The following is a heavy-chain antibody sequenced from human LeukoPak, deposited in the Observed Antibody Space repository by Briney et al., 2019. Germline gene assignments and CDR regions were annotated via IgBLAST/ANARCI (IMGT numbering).Heavy chain of an antibody. D-gene: IGHD6-19*01. CDR1: GGSVSSYY. J-gene: IGHJ3*02. CDR3: ARFLSDSSGWNADAFDI. Sequence: SETLSLTCTVSGGSVSSYYWSWTRQPPGKGLEWIGFIYYSGSTNYNPSLKSRVTISVDTSKNQFSLKLNSVTAADTAVYYCARFLSDSSGWNADAFDIWGQGTMVTVSS. CDR2: IYYSGST. V-gene: IGHV4-59*02.